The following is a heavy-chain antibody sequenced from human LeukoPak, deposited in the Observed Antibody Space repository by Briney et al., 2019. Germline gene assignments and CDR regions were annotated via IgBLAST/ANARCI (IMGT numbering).Heavy chain of an antibody. V-gene: IGHV3-66*01. CDR3: AKEVRSSWPKNYFDY. D-gene: IGHD6-13*01. J-gene: IGHJ4*02. CDR2: IYSGGST. CDR1: EFSVGSNY. Sequence: GGSLRLSCAASEFSVGSNYMTWVRQAPGKGLEWVSLIYSGGSTYYADSVKGRFTISRDNSKNTLYLQMNSLRAEDTAVYYCAKEVRSSWPKNYFDYWGQGTLVTVSS.